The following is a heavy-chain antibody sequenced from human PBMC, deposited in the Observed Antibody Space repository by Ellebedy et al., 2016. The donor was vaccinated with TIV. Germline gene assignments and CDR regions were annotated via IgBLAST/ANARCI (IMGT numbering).Heavy chain of an antibody. Sequence: SETLSLTXTVSGDSISRSSHHWGWIRQPPGKGLEWIGTIYYTGTISYNPSLKSRVTISVDTSKNQFSLKLTSVTAADTAFYYCARGSHGDYPDGMDVWGQGTTVTVSS. J-gene: IGHJ6*02. D-gene: IGHD4-17*01. CDR1: GDSISRSSHH. CDR3: ARGSHGDYPDGMDV. CDR2: IYYTGTI. V-gene: IGHV4-39*07.